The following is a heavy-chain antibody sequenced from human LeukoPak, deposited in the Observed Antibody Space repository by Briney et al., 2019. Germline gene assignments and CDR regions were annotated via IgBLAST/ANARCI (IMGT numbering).Heavy chain of an antibody. J-gene: IGHJ4*02. CDR2: IYYSGTT. D-gene: IGHD1-26*01. Sequence: SETLSLTCTVSGGSISSTTYYWGWIRQPPGKGLEWIGTIYYSGTTSYNPSLKSRVTMSVDTSKNQFCLKLSSVTAADTGVYYCGRQRAGATDYWGQGTLVTVSS. CDR3: GRQRAGATDY. V-gene: IGHV4-39*01. CDR1: GGSISSTTYY.